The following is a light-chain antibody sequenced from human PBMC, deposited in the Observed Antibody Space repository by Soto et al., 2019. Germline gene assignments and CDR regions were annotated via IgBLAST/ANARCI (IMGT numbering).Light chain of an antibody. Sequence: IVLTQSPATLSLSPGQRATLSCRASQSASSYIAWYQHKPGRAPRLLIFDASYRATGVPARFSGSGTGTDFTLTISSLEPEDCAVYYCQQRASWVTFGGGTKVDIK. V-gene: IGKV3D-11*02. CDR3: QQRASWVT. CDR2: DAS. J-gene: IGKJ4*01. CDR1: QSASSY.